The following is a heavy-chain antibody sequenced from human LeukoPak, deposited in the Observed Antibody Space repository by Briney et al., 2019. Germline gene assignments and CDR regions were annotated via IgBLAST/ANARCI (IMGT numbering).Heavy chain of an antibody. CDR3: ARDALEQWHLDY. J-gene: IGHJ4*02. CDR1: GFTFSSYW. CDR2: INSDGSST. D-gene: IGHD6-19*01. Sequence: GGSLRLSCAASGFTFSSYWMHWVRQAPGKGLVWVSRINSDGSSTSYADSVKGRFTISRDNAKNSLYLQMNSLRAEDTAVYYCARDALEQWHLDYWGQGTLVTVSS. V-gene: IGHV3-74*01.